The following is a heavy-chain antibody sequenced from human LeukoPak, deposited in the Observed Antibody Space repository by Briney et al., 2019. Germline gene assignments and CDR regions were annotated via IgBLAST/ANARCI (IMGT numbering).Heavy chain of an antibody. CDR2: IWYDGSNK. CDR3: ARTRTTPAHFDY. Sequence: GGSLRLSCAASGFTFSSYGMHWVRQAPGKGVEWVAVIWYDGSNKYYADSVKGRFTISRDNSKNTLYLLMNSLRAEDTAIYYCARTRTTPAHFDYWGQGTLVTVSS. CDR1: GFTFSSYG. D-gene: IGHD1-1*01. J-gene: IGHJ4*02. V-gene: IGHV3-33*01.